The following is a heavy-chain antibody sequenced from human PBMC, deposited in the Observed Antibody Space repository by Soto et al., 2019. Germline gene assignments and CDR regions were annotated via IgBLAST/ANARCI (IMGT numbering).Heavy chain of an antibody. Sequence: PSETLSLTCTVSGDSINNYYWNWIRQHPGKGLEWIGYIYYSGSTYYNPSLKSRVTISVDTSKNQFSLKLSSVTAADTAVYYCARVGYSYGNDAFDIWGQGTMVTVSS. CDR3: ARVGYSYGNDAFDI. CDR2: IYYSGST. J-gene: IGHJ3*02. CDR1: GDSINNYY. D-gene: IGHD5-18*01. V-gene: IGHV4-31*03.